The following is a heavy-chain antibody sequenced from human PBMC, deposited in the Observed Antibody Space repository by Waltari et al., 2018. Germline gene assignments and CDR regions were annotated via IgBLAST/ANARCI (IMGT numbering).Heavy chain of an antibody. CDR3: VRDEPGDGLDY. CDR2: IESDESRT. CDR1: GFTFSRYW. V-gene: IGHV3-74*03. J-gene: IGHJ4*02. Sequence: EVQLVESGGALVQPGGSLRLSCAHSGFTFSRYWMHWVRQAPGKGLMWVSHIESDESRTTYADSVKGRFTISRDNAKNTVYLQMNSLRDEDTAVYYCVRDEPGDGLDYWGQGTLVTVSS. D-gene: IGHD7-27*01.